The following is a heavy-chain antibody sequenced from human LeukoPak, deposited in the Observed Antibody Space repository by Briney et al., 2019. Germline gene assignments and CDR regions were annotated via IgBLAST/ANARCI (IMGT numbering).Heavy chain of an antibody. CDR1: GYTFTGYY. CDR2: INPNSGGT. J-gene: IGHJ4*02. D-gene: IGHD2-2*01. CDR3: ARNLYCSSTSCYGFDY. V-gene: IGHV1-2*02. Sequence: GASVKVSCKASGYTFTGYYMHWVRQAPGQGLEWMGWINPNSGGTNYAQKFQGRVTMTRDTSISTAYMELSRLRSDDTAVYYCARNLYCSSTSCYGFDYWGQGTLVTASS.